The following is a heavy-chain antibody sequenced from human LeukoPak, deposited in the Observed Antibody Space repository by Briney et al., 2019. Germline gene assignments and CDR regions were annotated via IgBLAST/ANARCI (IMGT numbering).Heavy chain of an antibody. D-gene: IGHD6-19*01. CDR1: GGSFSGYY. CDR2: INHSGST. V-gene: IGHV4-34*01. J-gene: IGHJ4*02. CDR3: ARDRVIAVDGYYFDY. Sequence: SETLSLTCAVYGGSFSGYYWSWIRQPPGKGLEWIGEINHSGSTNYNPSLKSRVTISVDTSKNQFSLKLSSVTAADTAVYYCARDRVIAVDGYYFDYWGQGTLVTVSS.